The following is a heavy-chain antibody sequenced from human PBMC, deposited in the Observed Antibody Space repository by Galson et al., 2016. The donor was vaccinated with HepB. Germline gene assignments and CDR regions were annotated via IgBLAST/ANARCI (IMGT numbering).Heavy chain of an antibody. CDR2: VKSDGTST. D-gene: IGHD3-10*01. CDR1: GFTFNSYW. J-gene: IGHJ4*02. Sequence: SLRLSCAASGFTFNSYWMNWVRQAPGKGLVWVSRVKSDGTSTTYADSVQGRFSTSRDNAKNTVYLQMNSLRAEDTAVYYCTRDYYGSLEYWGQGTLVTVSS. CDR3: TRDYYGSLEY. V-gene: IGHV3-74*01.